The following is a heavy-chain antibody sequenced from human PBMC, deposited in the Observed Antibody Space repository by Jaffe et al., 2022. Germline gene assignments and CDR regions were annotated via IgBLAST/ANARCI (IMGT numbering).Heavy chain of an antibody. D-gene: IGHD2-8*02. V-gene: IGHV4-4*02. CDR1: GGSISSNNW. J-gene: IGHJ5*02. CDR3: ARPILSYCTGGVCYAGGWFDP. CDR2: IYHSGST. Sequence: QVQLQESGPGLVKPSGTLSLTCAVSGGSISSNNWWSWVRQPPGKGLEWIGEIYHSGSTNYNPSLKSRVTISVDVSKNQFSLKVTSVTAADTAVYYCARPILSYCTGGVCYAGGWFDPWGQGTLVTVSS.